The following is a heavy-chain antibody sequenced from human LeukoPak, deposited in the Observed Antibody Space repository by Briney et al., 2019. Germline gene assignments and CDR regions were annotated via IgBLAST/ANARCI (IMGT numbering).Heavy chain of an antibody. CDR1: GSTFSSYA. CDR3: AKNGGSQCYSHLDS. Sequence: GGSLRLSCAASGSTFSSYAMSWVRQAPGKGLEWVSGTSGSGGSTYYAGSVKGRFTISRDNSKNTLYLQMNSLRVEDTAVYYCAKNGGSQCYSHLDSWGQGTLVTVSS. CDR2: TSGSGGST. V-gene: IGHV3-23*01. J-gene: IGHJ4*02. D-gene: IGHD2-15*01.